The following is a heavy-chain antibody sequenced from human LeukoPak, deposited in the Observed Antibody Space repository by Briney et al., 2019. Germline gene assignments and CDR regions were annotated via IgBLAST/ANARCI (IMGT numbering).Heavy chain of an antibody. CDR3: ARALGIAAAGTFDY. D-gene: IGHD6-13*01. CDR2: ISAYNGNT. V-gene: IGHV1-18*04. CDR1: GYTFTSYG. J-gene: IGHJ4*02. Sequence: ASVKVSCKGSGYTFTSYGISWVRQAPGQGLEWMGWISAYNGNTNYAQKLQGRVTMTTDTSTSTAYMELRSLRSDDTAVYYCARALGIAAAGTFDYWGQGTLVTVSS.